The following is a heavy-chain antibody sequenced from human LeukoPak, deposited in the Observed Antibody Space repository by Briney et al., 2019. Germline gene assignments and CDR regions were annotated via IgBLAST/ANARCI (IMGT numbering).Heavy chain of an antibody. D-gene: IGHD3-22*01. CDR3: ARLGGYYYSTPGDY. J-gene: IGHJ4*02. Sequence: SETLSLTCAVYGGSFSGYYWSWIRQPPGKGLEWIGEINHSGSTNYNPSLKSRVTISVDTSKNQFSLKLSSVTAADTAVYYCARLGGYYYSTPGDYWGQGTLVTVSS. V-gene: IGHV4-34*01. CDR1: GGSFSGYY. CDR2: INHSGST.